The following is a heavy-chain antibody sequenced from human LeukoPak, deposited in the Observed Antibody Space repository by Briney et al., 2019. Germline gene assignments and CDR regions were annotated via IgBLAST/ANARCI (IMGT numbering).Heavy chain of an antibody. J-gene: IGHJ3*02. D-gene: IGHD7-27*01. Sequence: PSETLSLTCTVSGGSISRNYWNWIRQPPGKGLEWIGNIYYSETTNYNPSLKSRVSISVDTSKNLLSLKLSSVTAADTAVYYCASGSVIGDGAFDIWGQGIMVTVSS. CDR3: ASGSVIGDGAFDI. CDR2: IYYSETT. CDR1: GGSISRNY. V-gene: IGHV4-59*01.